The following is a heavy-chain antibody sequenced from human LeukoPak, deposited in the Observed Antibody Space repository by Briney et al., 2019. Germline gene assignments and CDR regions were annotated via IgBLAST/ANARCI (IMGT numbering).Heavy chain of an antibody. J-gene: IGHJ6*03. CDR3: ARKGALWFGELFHYMDV. Sequence: SVKVSCKASGGTFSSYAISWVRQASGQGLEWMGGIIPIFGTANYAQKFQGRVTITADESTSTAYMELSSLRSVDTAVYYCARKGALWFGELFHYMDVWGKGTTVTVSS. CDR1: GGTFSSYA. CDR2: IIPIFGTA. V-gene: IGHV1-69*13. D-gene: IGHD3-10*01.